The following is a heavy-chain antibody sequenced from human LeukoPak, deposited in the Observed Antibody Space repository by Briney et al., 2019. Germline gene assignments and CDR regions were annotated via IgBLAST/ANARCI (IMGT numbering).Heavy chain of an antibody. CDR2: INPSGGST. CDR3: ARQLSPVAGTIWYFDL. J-gene: IGHJ2*01. V-gene: IGHV1-46*01. D-gene: IGHD6-19*01. Sequence: GASVKVSCKASGYTFTSYYMHWVRQAPGQGLEWMGIINPSGGSTSYAQKFQGRVTMTRDTSTSTVYMELSSLRSEDTAVYYCARQLSPVAGTIWYFDLWGRGALVTVSS. CDR1: GYTFTSYY.